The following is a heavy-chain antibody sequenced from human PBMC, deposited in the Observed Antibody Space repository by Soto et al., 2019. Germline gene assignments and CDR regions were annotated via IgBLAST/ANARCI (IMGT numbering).Heavy chain of an antibody. D-gene: IGHD2-2*01. J-gene: IGHJ6*02. CDR2: IHAGNGNT. V-gene: IGHV1-3*01. CDR3: ARAACSSTSCYNYYAYGMDV. Sequence: ASVEVSCKASGYTFPTYSMHWVRQALGQRLEWMGWIHAGNGNTEHSQKFQGRVTITRDTSASTAYLELGSLRSEDTAVYYCARAACSSTSCYNYYAYGMDVWGQGTAVTVSS. CDR1: GYTFPTYS.